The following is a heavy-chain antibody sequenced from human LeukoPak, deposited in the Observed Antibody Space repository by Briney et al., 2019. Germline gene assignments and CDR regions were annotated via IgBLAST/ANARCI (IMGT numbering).Heavy chain of an antibody. CDR2: IRSKAYGGTT. CDR1: GFTFGDYA. V-gene: IGHV3-49*03. J-gene: IGHJ4*02. Sequence: GGSLRLSCTAAGFTFGDYAMSWFRQAPGKGLEWVGFIRSKAYGGTTEYAASVKGRFTISRDDSKSIAYLQMNSLKTEDTAVYYCTRDDTLCGYYYDSSDWGQGTLVTVSS. D-gene: IGHD3-22*01. CDR3: TRDDTLCGYYYDSSD.